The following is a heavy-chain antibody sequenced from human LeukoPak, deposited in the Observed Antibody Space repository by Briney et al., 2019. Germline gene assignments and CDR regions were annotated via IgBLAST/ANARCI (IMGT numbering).Heavy chain of an antibody. D-gene: IGHD6-19*01. CDR3: AKAVADAFDI. CDR1: GFTFSSYG. V-gene: IGHV3-33*06. CDR2: IWYDGSNK. J-gene: IGHJ3*02. Sequence: PGGSLRLSCAASGFTFSSYGMHWVRQAPGKGLEWVAVIWYDGSNKYYADSVKDRFTISRDNSKNTLYLQMNSLRAEDTAVYYCAKAVADAFDIWGQGTMVTVSS.